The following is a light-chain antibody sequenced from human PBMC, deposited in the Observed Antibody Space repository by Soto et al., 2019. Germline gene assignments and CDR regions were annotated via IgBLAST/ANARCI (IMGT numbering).Light chain of an antibody. V-gene: IGKV1-5*03. CDR3: QQYNSYRT. CDR2: KAS. Sequence: DIQMTQSPSTLSASVGDRVTITCRASQSISSRLAWYQQKPGKAPKLLIYKASSLESGVPSRFSGSGSGKEYTLTISSLQPDYFASYYCQQYNSYRTFGQGTKVEIK. CDR1: QSISSR. J-gene: IGKJ1*01.